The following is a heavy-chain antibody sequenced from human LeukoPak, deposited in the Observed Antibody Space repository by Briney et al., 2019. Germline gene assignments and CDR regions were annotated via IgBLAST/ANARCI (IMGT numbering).Heavy chain of an antibody. Sequence: PSETLSPTCTVSGGSISSYYWSWIRQPPGKGLEWIGYIYYSGSTNYNPSLKSRVTISVDTSKNQFSLKLSSVTAADTAVYYCARDDGVTTGLDYWGQGTLVTVSS. CDR2: IYYSGST. V-gene: IGHV4-59*01. CDR3: ARDDGVTTGLDY. D-gene: IGHD4-17*01. J-gene: IGHJ4*02. CDR1: GGSISSYY.